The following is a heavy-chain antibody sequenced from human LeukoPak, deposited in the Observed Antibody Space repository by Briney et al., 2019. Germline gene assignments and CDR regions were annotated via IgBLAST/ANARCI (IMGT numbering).Heavy chain of an antibody. V-gene: IGHV3-74*01. J-gene: IGHJ3*02. CDR3: ARVRGPKWELLNFAFDI. CDR2: FKNDGSST. D-gene: IGHD1-26*01. CDR1: GFTFSSYR. Sequence: GGSLRLSCGASGFTFSSYRIHWVRQALGKGLVWVSGFKNDGSSTSYADSVKGRFTISRDNAKNTLYLQMSSLRVEDTAVYYCARVRGPKWELLNFAFDIRGQGTTVVVST.